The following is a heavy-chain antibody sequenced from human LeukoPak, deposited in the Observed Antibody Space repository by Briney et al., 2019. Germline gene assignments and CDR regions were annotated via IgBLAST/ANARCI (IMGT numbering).Heavy chain of an antibody. Sequence: GASLRLSCAASGFTVSSNYMSWVRQAPGKGLEWVSIIYSGVDTYYANSVKGRFTISRDNSKNTLYLQMNSLRAEDTAVYYCAKDLSSAITSALVLDVWGQGTTVIVS. V-gene: IGHV3-53*01. D-gene: IGHD3-22*01. CDR3: AKDLSSAITSALVLDV. CDR2: IYSGVDT. CDR1: GFTVSSNY. J-gene: IGHJ6*02.